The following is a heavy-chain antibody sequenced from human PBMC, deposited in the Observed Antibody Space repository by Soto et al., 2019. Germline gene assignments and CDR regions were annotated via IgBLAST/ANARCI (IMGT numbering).Heavy chain of an antibody. V-gene: IGHV3-15*01. CDR2: IKSKTDGGTT. J-gene: IGHJ4*02. D-gene: IGHD1-1*01. Sequence: EVQLVESGGGLVKLGGSLRLCCAASGFTFSNAWMTWVRQTPGKGLEWLGRIKSKTDGGTTYYAAPVKGRFTISRDDSRNAVCLQMNSLKTEDTAVYYCTTTGTIDYWGQGTLVTVSS. CDR1: GFTFSNAW. CDR3: TTTGTIDY.